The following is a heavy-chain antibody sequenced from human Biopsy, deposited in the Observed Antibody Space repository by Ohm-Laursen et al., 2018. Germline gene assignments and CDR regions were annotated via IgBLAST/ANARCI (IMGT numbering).Heavy chain of an antibody. V-gene: IGHV3-33*06. CDR1: GFNFDSYG. J-gene: IGHJ6*02. D-gene: IGHD3-16*01. Sequence: SLRLSCAASGFNFDSYGMHWVRQAPGRGLEWVAVIWYDGTNKYYAESVEGRFTISRDNSKNMVYLQMGSLTVEDTAVYYCAKVHDSGYYYYSMDVWGQGTTVTVSS. CDR2: IWYDGTNK. CDR3: AKVHDSGYYYYSMDV.